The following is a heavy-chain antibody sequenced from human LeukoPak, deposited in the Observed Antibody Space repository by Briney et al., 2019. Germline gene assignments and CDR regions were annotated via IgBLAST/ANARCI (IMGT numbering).Heavy chain of an antibody. CDR3: AKGGKWDVTPFDY. V-gene: IGHV3-23*01. J-gene: IGHJ4*02. CDR2: VTTDTGPT. CDR1: GFTFSDYS. D-gene: IGHD1-26*01. Sequence: GGSLRLSCAASGFTFSDYSLTWVRQTPGKGLEWVSTVTTDTGPTYYTDSVKGRFTISRDNSKNTLYLQVNSLRAEDTAVYYCAKGGKWDVTPFDYWGQGTLVTVSS.